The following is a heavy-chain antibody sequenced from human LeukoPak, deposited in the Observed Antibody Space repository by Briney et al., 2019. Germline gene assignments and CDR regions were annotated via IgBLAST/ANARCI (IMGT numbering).Heavy chain of an antibody. V-gene: IGHV4-38-2*01. J-gene: IGHJ4*02. CDR3: ARPTFGVVSIFDY. CDR2: IYHSGGT. CDR1: GYSISSGYY. D-gene: IGHD3-3*01. Sequence: SETLSLTCAVSGYSISSGYYWGWIRQPPGKGLEWIGSIYHSGGTYYNPSLKSRVTISVDTSKNQFSLKLSSVTAADTAVYYCARPTFGVVSIFDYWGQGTLVTVSS.